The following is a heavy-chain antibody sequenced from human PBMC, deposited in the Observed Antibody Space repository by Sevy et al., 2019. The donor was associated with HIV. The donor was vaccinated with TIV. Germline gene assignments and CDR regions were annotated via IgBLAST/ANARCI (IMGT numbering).Heavy chain of an antibody. CDR1: GFILTSYT. D-gene: IGHD2-21*02. CDR3: AKTLQKLPFHPHYFDY. J-gene: IGHJ4*02. V-gene: IGHV3-23*01. Sequence: GGSLRLSCAASGFILTSYTMNWVCQAPGKGLEWVASISATGGSTYYADSVKGRFTISRDVSKGTLYLQMNSLTAEDTAIFYCAKTLQKLPFHPHYFDYWGQGSLVTVSS. CDR2: ISATGGST.